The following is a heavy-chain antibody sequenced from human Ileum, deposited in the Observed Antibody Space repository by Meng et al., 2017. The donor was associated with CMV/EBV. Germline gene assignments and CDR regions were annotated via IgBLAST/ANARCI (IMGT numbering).Heavy chain of an antibody. Sequence: GESLKISCAVSGFTFSNYAMHWVRQPPGKGLEWVAFIRYDGTTKYYTDSVKGRFTISRDSSKNTLYLQMNSLRSEDTAVYYCAKRGDSGNYNLDYWGQGTLVTVSS. J-gene: IGHJ4*02. V-gene: IGHV3-30*02. D-gene: IGHD1-26*01. CDR1: GFTFSNYA. CDR3: AKRGDSGNYNLDY. CDR2: IRYDGTTK.